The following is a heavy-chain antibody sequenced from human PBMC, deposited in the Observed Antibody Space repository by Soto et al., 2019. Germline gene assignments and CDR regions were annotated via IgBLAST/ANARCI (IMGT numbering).Heavy chain of an antibody. CDR2: ISAYNGNT. CDR1: GYTFTSYG. D-gene: IGHD6-13*01. CDR3: ARDRVGIAAAGNFAY. J-gene: IGHJ4*02. V-gene: IGHV1-18*01. Sequence: ASVKVSCKASGYTFTSYGISWVRQAPGQGLEWMGWISAYNGNTNYAQKLQGRVTMTTDTSTSTAYMELRSLRSDDTAVYYCARDRVGIAAAGNFAYWGQGTLVTVSS.